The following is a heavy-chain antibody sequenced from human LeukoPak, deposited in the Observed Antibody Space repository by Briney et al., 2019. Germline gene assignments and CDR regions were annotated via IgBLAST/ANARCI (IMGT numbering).Heavy chain of an antibody. D-gene: IGHD6-19*01. CDR3: ARGVEVAGTFDY. Sequence: GGSLRLSCAASGFTVRSDYMSWVRQAPGKGLEWVSSIYRGANTYYADSVKGRFAISRDNSKNTLYLQMHSLRADDTAVYYCARGVEVAGTFDYWGQGTLVTVSS. CDR1: GFTVRSDY. V-gene: IGHV3-66*01. CDR2: IYRGANT. J-gene: IGHJ4*02.